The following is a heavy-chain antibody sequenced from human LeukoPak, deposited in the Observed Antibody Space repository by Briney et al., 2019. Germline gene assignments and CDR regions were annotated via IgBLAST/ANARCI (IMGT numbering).Heavy chain of an antibody. CDR1: GFTFSSYG. CDR2: IRYDGSNK. J-gene: IGHJ5*02. CDR3: AKDSGLYSSGWYH. Sequence: GGSLRLSCAASGFTFSSYGMHWVRQAPGKGLEWVAFIRYDGSNKYYADSVKGRFTISRDNSKNTLYLQMNSLRAEDTAVYYCAKDSGLYSSGWYHWGQGTLVTVSS. V-gene: IGHV3-30*02. D-gene: IGHD6-19*01.